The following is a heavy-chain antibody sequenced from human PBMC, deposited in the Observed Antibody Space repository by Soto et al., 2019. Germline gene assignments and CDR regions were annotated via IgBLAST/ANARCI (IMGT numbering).Heavy chain of an antibody. J-gene: IGHJ3*02. CDR1: GGSISSYY. V-gene: IGHV4-59*01. Sequence: SETLSLTCTVSGGSISSYYWSWIRQPPGKGLEWIGYIYYSGSTNYNPSLKSRVTISVDTSKNQFSLKLSSVTAADTAVYYCARERNAVGGRMDAFDIWGQGTMVTV. D-gene: IGHD3-16*01. CDR3: ARERNAVGGRMDAFDI. CDR2: IYYSGST.